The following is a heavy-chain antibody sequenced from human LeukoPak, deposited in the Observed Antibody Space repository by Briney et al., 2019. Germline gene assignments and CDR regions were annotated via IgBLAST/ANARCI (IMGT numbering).Heavy chain of an antibody. Sequence: GESLKISFKCSGYDFTTYWIGWVRQMSGIGLEWMGIIYPRDSDTRYSPSFQGLVTISADKSISTAYLQWNSVKASDTAMYYCARFTAAAPGTFDVWGQGTMVTVSS. J-gene: IGHJ3*01. CDR2: IYPRDSDT. V-gene: IGHV5-51*01. CDR3: ARFTAAAPGTFDV. CDR1: GYDFTTYW. D-gene: IGHD6-25*01.